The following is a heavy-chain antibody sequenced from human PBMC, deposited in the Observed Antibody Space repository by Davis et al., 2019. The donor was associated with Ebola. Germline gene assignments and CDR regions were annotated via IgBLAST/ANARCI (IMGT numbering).Heavy chain of an antibody. J-gene: IGHJ3*02. CDR1: GFTFSDYW. V-gene: IGHV3-74*01. Sequence: GESLKISCAASGFTFSDYWMYWVRQAPGKGLEWVSRIINDGSTTDYADSVKGRFTISRDNAENTLYLQMNSLRAEDTAVYYCARGPTVSGTGNSFDIWGPGTGVIISS. CDR2: IINDGSTT. D-gene: IGHD1-1*01. CDR3: ARGPTVSGTGNSFDI.